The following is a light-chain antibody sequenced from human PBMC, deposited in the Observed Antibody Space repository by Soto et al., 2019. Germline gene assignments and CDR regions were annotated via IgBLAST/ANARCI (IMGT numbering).Light chain of an antibody. Sequence: EIVLTQSPGTLSLSPGERATLSCRASQSVSSSYLAWYQQKPGQARRLLIYGASSRATGFPDRFSGSGSGTDFTLTVSRLEPEDFAVYYFQHYCSSPLSFGGLTKVEIK. J-gene: IGKJ4*01. CDR1: QSVSSSY. CDR2: GAS. CDR3: QHYCSSPLS. V-gene: IGKV3-20*01.